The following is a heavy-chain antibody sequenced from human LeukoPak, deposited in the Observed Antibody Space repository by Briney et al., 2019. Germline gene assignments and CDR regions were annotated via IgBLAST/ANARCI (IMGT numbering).Heavy chain of an antibody. V-gene: IGHV3-30*03. CDR3: ARGENSKTYPVSGY. Sequence: PGKSLRLSCAASGFTFSSYGTHWVRQAPGKGLEWVAVISYDGSNKYYIDSVKGRFTISRDNSKNTLYLQMNSLRAEDTAVYYCARGENSKTYPVSGYWGQGTLVTVSS. D-gene: IGHD2/OR15-2a*01. CDR2: ISYDGSNK. CDR1: GFTFSSYG. J-gene: IGHJ4*02.